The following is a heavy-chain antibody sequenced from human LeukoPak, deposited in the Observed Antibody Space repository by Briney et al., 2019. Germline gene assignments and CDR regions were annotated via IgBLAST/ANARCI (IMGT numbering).Heavy chain of an antibody. J-gene: IGHJ4*02. Sequence: GGSLRLSCAASGFTFSRHWMGWVRQAPGKGLEWVANIKQDGSQYYVDSVKGRFIISRDNPKNSLSLQMNSLRVEDTAVYYCARGPDYGDSLDYFDYWGQGTLVTVSS. CDR3: ARGPDYGDSLDYFDY. CDR2: IKQDGSQ. D-gene: IGHD4-17*01. CDR1: GFTFSRHW. V-gene: IGHV3-7*01.